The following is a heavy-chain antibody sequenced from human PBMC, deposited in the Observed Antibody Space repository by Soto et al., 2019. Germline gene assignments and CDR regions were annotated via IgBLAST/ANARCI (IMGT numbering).Heavy chain of an antibody. CDR1: GFTFTSHW. V-gene: IGHV3-74*01. D-gene: IGHD7-27*01. Sequence: EVQLVESGGGLVQPGGSLTLSCAASGFTFTSHWMHWVRQGPGKGLMWVSRIDTEGGTIDYADSVEGRFTISRDNVKKMLYLQMRSLKADDTAVYYCARNNWGIDFWGQGILVTVSS. J-gene: IGHJ4*02. CDR3: ARNNWGIDF. CDR2: IDTEGGTI.